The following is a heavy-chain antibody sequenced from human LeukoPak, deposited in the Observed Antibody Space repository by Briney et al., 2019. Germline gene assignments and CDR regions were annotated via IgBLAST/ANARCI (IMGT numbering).Heavy chain of an antibody. CDR2: ISWNSGRI. CDR3: AKDIGEMTTMFYY. CDR1: GFTFHDYA. J-gene: IGHJ4*02. D-gene: IGHD5-24*01. Sequence: GGSLRLSCAASGFTFHDYAMHWARQAPGKGLEWVSGISWNSGRIAYADSVKGRFTISRDNAKNSLYLQMNSLRAEDTALYYCAKDIGEMTTMFYYWGQGTLVTVSS. V-gene: IGHV3-9*01.